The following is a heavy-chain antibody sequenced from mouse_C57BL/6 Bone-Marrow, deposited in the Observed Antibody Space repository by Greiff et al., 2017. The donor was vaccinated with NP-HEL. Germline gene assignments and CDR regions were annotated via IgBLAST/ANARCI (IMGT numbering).Heavy chain of an antibody. V-gene: IGHV5-12*01. CDR3: ARRGYYSNYVAMDY. D-gene: IGHD2-5*01. CDR1: GFTFSDYY. CDR2: ISNGGGST. J-gene: IGHJ4*01. Sequence: EVKVVASGGGLVQPGGSLKLSCAASGFTFSDYYMYWVRQTPGKRLEWVAYISNGGGSTYYPDTVKGRFTISRDNAKNTLYLQMSRLKSEDTAMYYCARRGYYSNYVAMDYWGQGTSVTVSS.